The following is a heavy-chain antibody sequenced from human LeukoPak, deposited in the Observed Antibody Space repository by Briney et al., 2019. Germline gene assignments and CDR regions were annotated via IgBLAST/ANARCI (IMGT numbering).Heavy chain of an antibody. D-gene: IGHD1-26*01. J-gene: IGHJ3*02. V-gene: IGHV4-34*01. CDR2: IDHSGIT. CDR1: GGSFSGYY. CDR3: ASVYSGTYYDAFDI. Sequence: PSETLSLTCAVYGGSFSGYYWSWIRQPPGKGLKWIGEIDHSGITNYNPSLKSRVTISEDTSKNQFSLKLSSVTAADTAVYYCASVYSGTYYDAFDIWGQGTMVTVSS.